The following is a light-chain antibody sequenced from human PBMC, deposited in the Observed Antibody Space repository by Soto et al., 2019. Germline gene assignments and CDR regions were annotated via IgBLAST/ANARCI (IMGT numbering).Light chain of an antibody. Sequence: QSALTQPASVSGSPGQSITISCTGTSSDVGFYNYVSWYQQQHPGKAPKLMIYEVDNRPSGVSIRFSGSKSGNTASLTVSGLQAEDEADYYCVSYAGGTYVFGTGTKVTVL. CDR3: VSYAGGTYV. CDR2: EVD. CDR1: SSDVGFYNY. V-gene: IGLV2-14*01. J-gene: IGLJ1*01.